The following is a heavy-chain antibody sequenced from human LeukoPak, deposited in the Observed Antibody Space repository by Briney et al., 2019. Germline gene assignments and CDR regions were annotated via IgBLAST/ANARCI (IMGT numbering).Heavy chain of an antibody. Sequence: GASVKVSCKASGYTFTGYYMHWVRQAPGQGLEWMGWINPNSGGTNYAQKFQGRVTMTRDTSISTAYMELSRLRSDDTAVYYCARDRVPPHYYDSSGYPGQDYWGQGTLVTVSS. D-gene: IGHD3-22*01. V-gene: IGHV1-2*02. CDR1: GYTFTGYY. CDR3: ARDRVPPHYYDSSGYPGQDY. CDR2: INPNSGGT. J-gene: IGHJ4*02.